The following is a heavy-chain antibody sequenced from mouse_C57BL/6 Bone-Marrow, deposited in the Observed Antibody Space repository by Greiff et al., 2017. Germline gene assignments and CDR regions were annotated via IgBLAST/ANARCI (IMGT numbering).Heavy chain of an antibody. CDR1: GFTFSSYG. V-gene: IGHV5-6*01. CDR3: ARHVIYYGSFYYFDY. D-gene: IGHD1-1*01. CDR2: ISSGGSCT. J-gene: IGHJ2*01. Sequence: EVHLVESGGDLVKPGGSLKLSCAASGFTFSSYGMSWVRQTPGKRLEWVANISSGGSCTYYPDSVKGRFTISRDNAKNTLYLQKIRLKSKDTSMYYCARHVIYYGSFYYFDYWGQGTTLTVSS.